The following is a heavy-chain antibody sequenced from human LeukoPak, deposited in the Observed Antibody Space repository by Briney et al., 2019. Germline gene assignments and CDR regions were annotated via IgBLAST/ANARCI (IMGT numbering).Heavy chain of an antibody. V-gene: IGHV3-30*02. CDR1: GFTFSTYG. J-gene: IGHJ4*02. CDR3: AKVQPAGITIFGVVTLDS. D-gene: IGHD3-3*01. CDR2: IRYDGSNK. Sequence: GGSLRLSCAPSGFTFSTYGMHWVRQAPGKGLEWVAFIRYDGSNKYYADSVKGRFTISRDNSKNTLYLQMNSLRAADTAVYYCAKVQPAGITIFGVVTLDSWGQGTLVTVSS.